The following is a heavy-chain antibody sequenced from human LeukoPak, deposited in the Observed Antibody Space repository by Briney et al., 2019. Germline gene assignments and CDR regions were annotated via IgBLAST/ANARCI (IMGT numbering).Heavy chain of an antibody. CDR3: ARRALRYCSSTSCPAQYYGVDV. CDR1: GLIFSSYW. CDR2: IKEDGSEK. V-gene: IGHV3-7*03. D-gene: IGHD2-2*01. Sequence: PGGSLRLSCAASGLIFSSYWMSWVRQAPGKGLEWVANIKEDGSEKYYVDSVKGRFTISRDNAKNSLYLQTNSLRAEDTAVYYCARRALRYCSSTSCPAQYYGVDVWGKGTTVTVSS. J-gene: IGHJ6*04.